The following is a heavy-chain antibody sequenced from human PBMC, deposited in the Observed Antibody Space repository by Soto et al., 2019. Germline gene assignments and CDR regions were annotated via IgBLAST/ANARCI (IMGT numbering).Heavy chain of an antibody. CDR1: GFTFSSYS. Sequence: GGSLRLSCAASGFTFSSYSMNWVRQAPGKGLEWVSYISSSSSTIYYADSVKGRFTISRDNSKNTLYLQMNSLRVEDTALYFCARDESAGSSTSNWGQGTLVTVSS. CDR3: ARDESAGSSTSN. D-gene: IGHD2-2*01. CDR2: ISSSSSTI. V-gene: IGHV3-48*01. J-gene: IGHJ4*02.